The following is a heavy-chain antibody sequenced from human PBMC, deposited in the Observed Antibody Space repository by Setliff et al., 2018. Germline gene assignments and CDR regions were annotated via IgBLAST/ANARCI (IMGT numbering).Heavy chain of an antibody. CDR2: ISSSSSTI. CDR3: TRDYGFCSGGSCSYYGMDV. D-gene: IGHD2-15*01. J-gene: IGHJ6*02. V-gene: IGHV3-48*01. Sequence: PGGSLRLSCAASGFTFSSYSMNWVRQAPGKGLEWVSYISSSSSTIYYADSVKGRFTISRDNAKNSLYLQMNSLRAEDTAVYYCTRDYGFCSGGSCSYYGMDVWGQGTTVTVSS. CDR1: GFTFSSYS.